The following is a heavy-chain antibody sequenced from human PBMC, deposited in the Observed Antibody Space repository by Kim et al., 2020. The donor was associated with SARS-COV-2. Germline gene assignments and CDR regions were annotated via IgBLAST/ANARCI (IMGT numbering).Heavy chain of an antibody. V-gene: IGHV3-30*18. CDR1: GFTFNNYC. CDR3: AQPGYGFYRNTYYGMHV. J-gene: IGHJ6*01. D-gene: IGHD2-15*01. Sequence: GGSLRLSCAASGFTFNNYCMHWVRQAPGKGLEWVAFISYEGNKKQSLDSMNRRSTICSDSYNNTLFLKNNRLTAEDTADYYCAQPGYGFYRNTYYGMHV. CDR2: ISYEGNKK.